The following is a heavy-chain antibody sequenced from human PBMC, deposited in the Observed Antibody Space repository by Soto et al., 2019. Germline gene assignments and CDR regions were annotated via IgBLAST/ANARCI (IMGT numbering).Heavy chain of an antibody. Sequence: QVQLVQSGAEMKKPGSSVKVSCQSSGGTFKTYAMNWVRQAPGQGPEWMGDISPMFGAANYAPKFQGRVTITADESMGTSYMQLSSLTSEDTALYFCAREVQVHTPAFVYWGQGTLVTVSS. CDR3: AREVQVHTPAFVY. J-gene: IGHJ4*02. CDR2: ISPMFGAA. CDR1: GGTFKTYA. D-gene: IGHD3-10*01. V-gene: IGHV1-69*19.